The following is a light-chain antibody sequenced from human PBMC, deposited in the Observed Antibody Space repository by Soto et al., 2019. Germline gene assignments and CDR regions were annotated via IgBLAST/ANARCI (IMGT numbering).Light chain of an antibody. J-gene: IGLJ1*01. Sequence: QSVLTQPASVSGSPGQSITISCTGTSSDVGAYNYVSWYQQHPGKAPKLMIYEVSYRPSGVSNRFSGSKSGNTASLTISGLQAEDEADYYCSSYTSSRTYVFGTGTQLTVL. CDR1: SSDVGAYNY. CDR3: SSYTSSRTYV. CDR2: EVS. V-gene: IGLV2-14*01.